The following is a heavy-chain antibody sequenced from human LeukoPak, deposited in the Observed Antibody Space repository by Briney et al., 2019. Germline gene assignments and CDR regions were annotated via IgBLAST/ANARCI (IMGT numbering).Heavy chain of an antibody. CDR2: ISSSSSYI. CDR3: ARDPEDSGSP. V-gene: IGHV3-21*01. Sequence: PGGSLRLSCAASGFTFSSYSKNWVRQAPGKGLEWVSSISSSSSYIYYADSVKGRFTISRDNAKNSLYLQMNSLGAEDTAVYYCARDPEDSGSPWGQGTLVTVSS. CDR1: GFTFSSYS. J-gene: IGHJ5*02. D-gene: IGHD1-26*01.